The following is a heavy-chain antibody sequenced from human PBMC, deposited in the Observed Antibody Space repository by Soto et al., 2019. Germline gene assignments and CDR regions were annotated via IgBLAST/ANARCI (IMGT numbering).Heavy chain of an antibody. J-gene: IGHJ5*01. CDR1: GGSINRHY. Sequence: PSETLSLTCIVSGGSINRHYCHWIRQPPGKPLEWIGYIYYSGSTNYSPSLKSRVTMSVDTSKNQFSLRLNSVTTADTAVYYCARGGLYSSQTANFDSWGQGILVTVSS. CDR2: IYYSGST. CDR3: ARGGLYSSQTANFDS. D-gene: IGHD6-19*01. V-gene: IGHV4-59*11.